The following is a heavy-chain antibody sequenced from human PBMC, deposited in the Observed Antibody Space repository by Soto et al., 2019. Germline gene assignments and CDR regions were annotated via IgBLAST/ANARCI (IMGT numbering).Heavy chain of an antibody. J-gene: IGHJ4*02. V-gene: IGHV4-59*01. Sequence: SETLSLTCTVSGGSINSYYWSWIRQPPGKGLEWIGYIYSTGSTNYNTSLNGRVTMSVDTSENRVSLNLNSVTAADTAVYYCARDSVRHTGFDYWGRGTLVTVSS. CDR2: IYSTGST. D-gene: IGHD3-10*01. CDR1: GGSINSYY. CDR3: ARDSVRHTGFDY.